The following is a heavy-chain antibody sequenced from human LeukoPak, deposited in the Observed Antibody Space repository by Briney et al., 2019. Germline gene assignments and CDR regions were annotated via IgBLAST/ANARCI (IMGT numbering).Heavy chain of an antibody. CDR1: GFTVSSNY. CDR3: ARAPPLYDA. Sequence: PGGSLRLSCAASGFTVSSNYMSWVRQAPGKGLEWVSLIYTGGSTYYADSVKGRFTISRDNSNNTLFLQMNSLRAEDTAVYYCARAPPLYDAWGQGTLVTVSS. CDR2: IYTGGST. V-gene: IGHV3-66*01. D-gene: IGHD3-3*01. J-gene: IGHJ4*02.